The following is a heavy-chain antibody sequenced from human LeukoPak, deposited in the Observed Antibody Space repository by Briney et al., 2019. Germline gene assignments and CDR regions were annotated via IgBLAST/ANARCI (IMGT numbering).Heavy chain of an antibody. V-gene: IGHV3-7*03. J-gene: IGHJ4*02. D-gene: IGHD6-19*01. CDR1: RFTLSNYW. Sequence: PGGSLRLSCAASRFTLSNYWMSWVRQAPGKGLEWVANIKQDGSGTYYVDSVKGRFTISRDNAKNTLSLQMNSLRAEDTAVYYCARQRGSGCLDYWGQGTLVTVSS. CDR3: ARQRGSGCLDY. CDR2: IKQDGSGT.